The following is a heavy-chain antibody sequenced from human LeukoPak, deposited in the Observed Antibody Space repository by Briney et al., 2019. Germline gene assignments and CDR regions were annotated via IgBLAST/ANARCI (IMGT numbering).Heavy chain of an antibody. CDR3: AKGHGSTWFDGLYYFDY. D-gene: IGHD6-13*01. CDR2: INSDGSST. V-gene: IGHV3-74*01. Sequence: GGSLRLSCAASGFTFSSYWMHWVRQAPGKGLVWVSRINSDGSSTSYADSVKGRFTISRDNAKNTLYLQMNSLRAEDTAVFHCAKGHGSTWFDGLYYFDYWGQGTLVTVSS. J-gene: IGHJ4*02. CDR1: GFTFSSYW.